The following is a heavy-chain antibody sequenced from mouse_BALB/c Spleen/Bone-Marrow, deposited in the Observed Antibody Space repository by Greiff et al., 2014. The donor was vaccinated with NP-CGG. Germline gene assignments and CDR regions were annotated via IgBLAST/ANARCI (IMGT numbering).Heavy chain of an antibody. CDR1: GFSLTSYG. J-gene: IGHJ4*01. CDR3: ARITTATGAMDY. Sequence: VQGVESGPGLVAPSQSLSITCTVSGFSLTSYGVHWVRRPPGKGLEWLGVIWADGSTNYNSALMSRLSIRKDNSKSQVFLKMNSLQTDDTAMYYCARITTATGAMDYWGQGTSVTVSS. CDR2: IWADGST. V-gene: IGHV2-9*02. D-gene: IGHD1-2*01.